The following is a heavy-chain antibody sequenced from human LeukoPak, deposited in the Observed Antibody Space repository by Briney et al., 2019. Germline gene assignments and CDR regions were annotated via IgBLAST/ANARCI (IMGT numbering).Heavy chain of an antibody. Sequence: GGSLRLSCAASGFTFISYAMSWVRQAPGKGLEWVSAISGSGGSTYYADSVKGRFTISRDNSKNTLYLQMNSLRAEDTAVYYCAKGSSSWPPTLYMDVWGKGTTVTVSS. V-gene: IGHV3-23*01. CDR3: AKGSSSWPPTLYMDV. D-gene: IGHD6-13*01. CDR1: GFTFISYA. CDR2: ISGSGGST. J-gene: IGHJ6*03.